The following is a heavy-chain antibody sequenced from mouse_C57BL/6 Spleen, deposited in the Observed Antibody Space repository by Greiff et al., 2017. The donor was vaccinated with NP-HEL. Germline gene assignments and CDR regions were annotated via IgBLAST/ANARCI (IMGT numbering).Heavy chain of an antibody. CDR1: GYTFTDYE. J-gene: IGHJ4*01. V-gene: IGHV1-15*01. CDR2: IDPETGGT. D-gene: IGHD3-2*02. CDR3: TRVRLRRAMDY. Sequence: QVQLKESGAELVRPGASVTLSCKASGYTFTDYEMHWVKQTPVHGLEWIGAIDPETGGTAYNQKFKGKAILTADKSSSTAYMELRSLTSEDSAVYYCTRVRLRRAMDYWGQGTSVTVSS.